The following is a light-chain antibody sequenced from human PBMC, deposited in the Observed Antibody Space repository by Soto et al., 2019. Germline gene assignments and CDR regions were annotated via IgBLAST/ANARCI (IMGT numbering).Light chain of an antibody. V-gene: IGKV3-11*01. Sequence: EIVLTQSPDTLSLSPGERATFSCRASKSVSSYLAWYQQKPGQAPRLLIYDASNRATGIPARFSGSGSGTDFTLTISSLEPEDFAVYYCQQRSNWPRLTFGGRIKVEIK. CDR3: QQRSNWPRLT. CDR2: DAS. J-gene: IGKJ4*01. CDR1: KSVSSY.